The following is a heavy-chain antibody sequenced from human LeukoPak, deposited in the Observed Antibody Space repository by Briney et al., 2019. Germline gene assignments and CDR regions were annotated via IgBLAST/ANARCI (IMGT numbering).Heavy chain of an antibody. J-gene: IGHJ4*02. D-gene: IGHD3-3*02. CDR3: ARVVQRRTTGDIFGRYFDF. Sequence: PLETLSLTCAVYGGSFSGFYWTWIRQSPVKGLEWIGEISFGGRTNDNPSLKSRVSISVDTSKSQFSLNLSSVTAADTAVYYCARVVQRRTTGDIFGRYFDFWGQGSLVTVSS. V-gene: IGHV4-34*01. CDR2: ISFGGRT. CDR1: GGSFSGFY.